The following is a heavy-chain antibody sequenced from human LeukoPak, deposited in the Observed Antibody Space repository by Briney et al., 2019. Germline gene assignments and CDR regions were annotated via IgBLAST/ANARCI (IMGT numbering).Heavy chain of an antibody. CDR3: AKVPGSYYVDFDY. V-gene: IGHV3-23*01. D-gene: IGHD3-10*01. CDR1: GFTLSSYA. Sequence: GGSLRLSCAASGFTLSSYAMCWVRQAPGKGLEWVSGIGSDGGSTYYADSVKGRFTIARDNSKNTVYLQMNTLRAEDTAVYYCAKVPGSYYVDFDYWGQGATVTVSS. CDR2: IGSDGGST. J-gene: IGHJ4*03.